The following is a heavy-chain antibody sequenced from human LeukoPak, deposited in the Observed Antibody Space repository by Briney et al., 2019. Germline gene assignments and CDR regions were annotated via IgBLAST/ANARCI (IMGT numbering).Heavy chain of an antibody. CDR2: INSDGSIT. D-gene: IGHD5-12*01. CDR3: ARVRATFSPHFDN. J-gene: IGHJ4*02. V-gene: IGHV3-74*01. Sequence: GGSLRLSWAVSGXTFSSYWMHWVRQAPGKGLMWVSRINSDGSITNYADSVKGRFTISRDNAKNTLYLQMNSLRAEDTAVYYCARVRATFSPHFDNWGQGTLVTVSS. CDR1: GXTFSSYW.